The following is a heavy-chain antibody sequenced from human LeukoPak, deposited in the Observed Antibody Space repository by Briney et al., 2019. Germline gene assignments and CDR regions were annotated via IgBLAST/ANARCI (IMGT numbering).Heavy chain of an antibody. CDR2: IVVGSGNT. Sequence: GTSVKVSCKASGFTFTSSAVQWVRQARGQRLEWIGWIVVGSGNTNYAQKFQERVTITRDMSTSTAYMELSSLRSEDTAVYYCATDSAGSIAVAGPHYYFDYWGQGTLVTVSS. CDR1: GFTFTSSA. CDR3: ATDSAGSIAVAGPHYYFDY. D-gene: IGHD6-19*01. V-gene: IGHV1-58*01. J-gene: IGHJ4*02.